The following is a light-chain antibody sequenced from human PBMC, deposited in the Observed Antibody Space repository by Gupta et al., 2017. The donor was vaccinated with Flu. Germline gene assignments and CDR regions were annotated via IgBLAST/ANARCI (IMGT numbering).Light chain of an antibody. CDR3: QQRDNTPMT. V-gene: IGKV1-39*01. CDR1: QRISSY. J-gene: IGKJ1*01. CDR2: AAS. Sequence: PSSLSASVGDRVTITCRASQRISSYLNWYQQKPGKAPKLLIYAASSVESGVPFRFSGSGSGTDFTLTISSLQPEDFATYYCQQRDNTPMTFGQGTKVEVK.